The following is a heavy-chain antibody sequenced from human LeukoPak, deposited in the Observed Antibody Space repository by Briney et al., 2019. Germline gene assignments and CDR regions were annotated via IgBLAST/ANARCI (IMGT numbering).Heavy chain of an antibody. J-gene: IGHJ6*03. CDR2: MNPNSGNT. CDR1: GYTFTSYD. V-gene: IGHV1-8*01. D-gene: IGHD5-18*01. CDR3: ARGQRTRLPPLGYYYMDV. Sequence: ASVKVSCKASGYTFTSYDINWVRQATGQGLEWMGWMNPNSGNTGYAQKFQGRVTMTRNTSISTAYMELSSLRSEDTAVYYCARGQRTRLPPLGYYYMDVWGKGTTVTVSS.